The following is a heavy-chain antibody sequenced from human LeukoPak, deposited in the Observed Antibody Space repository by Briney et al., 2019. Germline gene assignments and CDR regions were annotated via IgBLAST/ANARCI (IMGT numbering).Heavy chain of an antibody. J-gene: IGHJ6*03. CDR2: IYHSGST. CDR1: GGSISSGGYY. D-gene: IGHD2-2*01. V-gene: IGHV4-30-2*01. Sequence: SETLSLTCTVSGGSISSGGYYWSWIRQPPGKGLEWIGYIYHSGSTYYNPSLKSRVTISVDRSKNQFSLKLSSVTAADTAVYYCARDKVVVVPAAYYYYMDVWGKGTTVTVSS. CDR3: ARDKVVVVPAAYYYYMDV.